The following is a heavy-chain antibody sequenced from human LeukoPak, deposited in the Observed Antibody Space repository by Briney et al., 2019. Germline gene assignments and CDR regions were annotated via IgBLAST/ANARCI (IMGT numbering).Heavy chain of an antibody. CDR1: GGSISSGGYY. CDR2: IYYSGST. CDR3: ARASSTVTHNWFDP. J-gene: IGHJ5*02. D-gene: IGHD4-17*01. V-gene: IGHV4-31*03. Sequence: SETLSLTCTVSGGSISSGGYYWNWIRQHPGTGLEWIGYIYYSGSTYYNPSLKSRVTISVDTSKNQFSLKLSSVTAADTAVYYCARASSTVTHNWFDPWGQGTLVTVSS.